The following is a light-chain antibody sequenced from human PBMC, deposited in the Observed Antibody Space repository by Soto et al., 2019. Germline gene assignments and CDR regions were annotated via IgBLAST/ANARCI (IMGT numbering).Light chain of an antibody. J-gene: IGLJ2*01. CDR2: DVT. CDR3: SSYTTSRTPHVT. CDR1: SSDVGGYNY. Sequence: QSVLTQPASVSGSPGQSITISCTGSSSDVGGYNYVSWYQQHPGKAPKLLIHDVTNRPSVVSDRFSGSKSGNTASLTISGLQAEDEAHYYCSSYTTSRTPHVTFGGGTQLTVL. V-gene: IGLV2-14*03.